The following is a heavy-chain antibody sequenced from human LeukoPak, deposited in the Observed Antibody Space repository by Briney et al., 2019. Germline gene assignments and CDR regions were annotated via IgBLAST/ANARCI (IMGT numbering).Heavy chain of an antibody. D-gene: IGHD3-10*01. CDR1: GYTFTSYD. V-gene: IGHV1-8*03. J-gene: IGHJ5*02. Sequence: GASVKVPCKASGYTFTSYDINWVRQATGQGLEWMGWMNPNSSNTGYAQKFQGRVTITRNTSISTAYMELSSLRSEDTAVYYCARGRAGYYGSGSYGVDPWGQGTLVTVSS. CDR2: MNPNSSNT. CDR3: ARGRAGYYGSGSYGVDP.